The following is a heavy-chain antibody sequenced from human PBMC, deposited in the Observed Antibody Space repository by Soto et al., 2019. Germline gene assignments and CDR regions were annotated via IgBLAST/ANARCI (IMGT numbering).Heavy chain of an antibody. D-gene: IGHD7-27*01. J-gene: IGHJ4*02. CDR1: GFTFIGHY. V-gene: IGHV1-2*02. CDR2: INPNSGGGT. CDR3: AGSRTGALDY. Sequence: QVQLVQSGAGVKKPGASVKLSCKASGFTFIGHYIHWVRQAPVQGVEWVGWINPNSGGGTVYAQKFQGRVTMTADTSTSIASMDLTSLRGDDTAVYYCAGSRTGALDYWGPGALVTVSS.